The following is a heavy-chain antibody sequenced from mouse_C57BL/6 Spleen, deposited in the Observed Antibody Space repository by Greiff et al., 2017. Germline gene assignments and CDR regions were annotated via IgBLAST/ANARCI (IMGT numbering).Heavy chain of an antibody. J-gene: IGHJ2*01. CDR3: TTIYDGSFDY. D-gene: IGHD2-3*01. CDR1: GYTFTDYE. V-gene: IGHV1-15*01. Sequence: QVQLQQSGAELVRPGASVTLSCKASGYTFTDYEMHWVKQTPVHGLEWIGAIDPETGGTAYNQKFKGKAILTADKTSSTAYMELRSLTSEDSAVYYCTTIYDGSFDYWGQGTTLTVSS. CDR2: IDPETGGT.